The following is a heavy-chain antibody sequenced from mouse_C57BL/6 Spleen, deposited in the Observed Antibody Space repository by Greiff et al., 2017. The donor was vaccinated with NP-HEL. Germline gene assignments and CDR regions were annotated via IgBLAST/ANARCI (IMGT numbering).Heavy chain of an antibody. CDR3: ERNGSSYGGAMDY. D-gene: IGHD1-1*01. CDR1: GFTFSDYY. Sequence: EVKLVESGGGLVQPGGSLKLSCAASGFTFSDYYMYWVRQTPEKRLEWVAYISNGGGSTYYPDTVKGRFTISRDNAKNTRYLQMSRLKSEDTAMDDCERNGSSYGGAMDYWGQGTSVTVSS. CDR2: ISNGGGST. J-gene: IGHJ4*01. V-gene: IGHV5-12*01.